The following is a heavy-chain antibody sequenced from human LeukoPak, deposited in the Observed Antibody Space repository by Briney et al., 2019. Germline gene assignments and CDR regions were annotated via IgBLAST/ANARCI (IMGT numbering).Heavy chain of an antibody. CDR2: ITYDGNKK. D-gene: IGHD6-19*01. Sequence: PGGSLRLSCAASGFSFNNYSMHWVRQAPGKGLEWVSVITYDGNKKYYGDSVRGRFTISRDNSKNTLYLQMNSLRAEDTAVYYCAKDITNIAVSAVGGFDYWGQGTLVTVSS. CDR3: AKDITNIAVSAVGGFDY. J-gene: IGHJ4*02. CDR1: GFSFNNYS. V-gene: IGHV3-30*18.